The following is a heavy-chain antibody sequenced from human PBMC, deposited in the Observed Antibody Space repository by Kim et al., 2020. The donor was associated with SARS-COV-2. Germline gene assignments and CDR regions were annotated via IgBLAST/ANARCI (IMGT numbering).Heavy chain of an antibody. J-gene: IGHJ6*02. Sequence: PSLKSRVTISVDTSKNQFSLKLSSVTAADTAVYYCARGIAVAGTLDGMDVWGQGTTVTVSS. CDR3: ARGIAVAGTLDGMDV. D-gene: IGHD6-19*01. V-gene: IGHV4-34*01.